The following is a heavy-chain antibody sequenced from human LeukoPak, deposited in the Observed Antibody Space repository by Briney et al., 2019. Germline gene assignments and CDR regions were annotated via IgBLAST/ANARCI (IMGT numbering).Heavy chain of an antibody. V-gene: IGHV4-59*01. J-gene: IGHJ4*02. CDR3: ARGRWFGELDY. D-gene: IGHD3-10*01. CDR2: IYYSGST. CDR1: GGSISSYY. Sequence: SETLSLTCTVSGGSISSYYWSWIRQPPGKGLEWIGYIYYSGSTSYNPSLKSRVTISVDTSKNQFSLKLSSVTAADTAVYYCARGRWFGELDYWGQGTLVTVPS.